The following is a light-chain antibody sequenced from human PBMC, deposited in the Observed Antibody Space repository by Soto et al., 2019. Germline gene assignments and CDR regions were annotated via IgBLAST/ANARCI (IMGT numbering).Light chain of an antibody. CDR2: GAS. CDR3: QQYHNWPLT. J-gene: IGKJ4*01. CDR1: QSVDSN. V-gene: IGKV3-15*01. Sequence: EIVITQSPATLSVSPRETATLSCWASQSVDSNLAWYQQKPGQAPRLLIYGASTWATGIPARFSGGGSGTEFTLTISSLQSEDFALYYCQQYHNWPLTFGGGTKVDIK.